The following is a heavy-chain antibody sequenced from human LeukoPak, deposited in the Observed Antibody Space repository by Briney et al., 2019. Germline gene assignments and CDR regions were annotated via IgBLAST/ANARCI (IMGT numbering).Heavy chain of an antibody. CDR3: ARLKLLWSNYFDY. Sequence: GGSLRLSCAASGFTFDDYGMHWVRQAPGKGLEWVSGISWNSASISYADSVKGRFTISRDNAKNSLYLQMNSLRAEDTAVYYCARLKLLWSNYFDYWGQGTLVTVSS. CDR1: GFTFDDYG. V-gene: IGHV3-9*01. J-gene: IGHJ4*02. D-gene: IGHD2-2*01. CDR2: ISWNSASI.